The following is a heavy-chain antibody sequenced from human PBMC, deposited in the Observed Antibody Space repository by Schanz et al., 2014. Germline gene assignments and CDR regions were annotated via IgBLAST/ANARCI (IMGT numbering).Heavy chain of an antibody. Sequence: QVQLVDSGGGLVKPGGSLRLSCAASGFTFSDYYMTWIRQAPGKGLEWVSTISGRSGTTNYADSVKGRFSISRDNGETSVYLQINSLRVEDTAVYYCARFLARYQYYGVDVWGQGTTVIVSS. D-gene: IGHD3-3*01. CDR3: ARFLARYQYYGVDV. V-gene: IGHV3-11*05. CDR1: GFTFSDYY. J-gene: IGHJ6*02. CDR2: ISGRSGTT.